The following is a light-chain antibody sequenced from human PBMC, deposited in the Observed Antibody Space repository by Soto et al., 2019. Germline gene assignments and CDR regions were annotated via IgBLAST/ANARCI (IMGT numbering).Light chain of an antibody. Sequence: DIQMTQSPSTLSASVGDRVTITCRASQSISSWLAWYQQKPGKAPKLLIYDAPSLESGVPSRFSGSGSGTEFTLTISSLQPDDFATYYYQQYNSYLYTFGQGTKLEIK. V-gene: IGKV1-5*01. CDR2: DAP. CDR3: QQYNSYLYT. CDR1: QSISSW. J-gene: IGKJ2*01.